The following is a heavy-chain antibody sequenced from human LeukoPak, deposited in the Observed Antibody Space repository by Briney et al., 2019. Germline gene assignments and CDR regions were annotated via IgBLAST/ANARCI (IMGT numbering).Heavy chain of an antibody. V-gene: IGHV4-59*01. CDR3: AREEGGSSWFYNWFDP. Sequence: SETLSLTCTVSGGSISIYYWSWVRQPPGKGQEWVGYIYFSGSTTYNPSLKSLVTISLDTSKNQFSLKLSSVTAADTAVYYCAREEGGSSWFYNWFDPWGQGTLVTVSS. D-gene: IGHD6-13*01. CDR2: IYFSGST. J-gene: IGHJ5*02. CDR1: GGSISIYY.